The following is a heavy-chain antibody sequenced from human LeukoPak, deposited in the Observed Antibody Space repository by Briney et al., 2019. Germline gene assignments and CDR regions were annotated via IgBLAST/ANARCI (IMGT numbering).Heavy chain of an antibody. CDR3: ARDPLGYCSGGSCDWFDP. CDR1: GFIFSNYS. J-gene: IGHJ5*02. CDR2: ISISSTYI. V-gene: IGHV3-21*01. D-gene: IGHD2-15*01. Sequence: GGSLRLSCAASGFIFSNYSMNWVRQAPGKGLEWVSSISISSTYIYYADSVKGRFTISRDNAKNSLYLQMNSLRAEDTAVYYCARDPLGYCSGGSCDWFDPWGQGTLVTVSS.